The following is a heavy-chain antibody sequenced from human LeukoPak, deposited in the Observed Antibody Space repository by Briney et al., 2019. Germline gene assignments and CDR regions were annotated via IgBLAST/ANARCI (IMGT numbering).Heavy chain of an antibody. V-gene: IGHV4-39*02. CDR2: IYYNEST. J-gene: IGHJ4*02. Sequence: SETLSLTCTVSGVSISNTRYYWGWIRQPPEKGLEWIGSIYYNESTYYNPSLKSPVTISVDTSKNQFSLNLTSVTAAVTAVYYCAREDIYWGQGILVTVSS. D-gene: IGHD2-15*01. CDR1: GVSISNTRYY. CDR3: AREDIY.